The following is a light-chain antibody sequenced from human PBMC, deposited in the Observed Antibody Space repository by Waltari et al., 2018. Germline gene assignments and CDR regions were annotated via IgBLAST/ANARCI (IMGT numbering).Light chain of an antibody. CDR1: QRLGTNY. J-gene: IGKJ2*01. CDR3: QQYASSVLYT. V-gene: IGKV3-20*01. Sequence: IVLTQSPGPLSLSPGDRASLSCKASQRLGTNYVAWYQHKPGQAPRLVIYGASSRAAGSPDRFSGSGSGTDFTLTISRLEPEDFAVYYCQQYASSVLYTFGQGTKLEIK. CDR2: GAS.